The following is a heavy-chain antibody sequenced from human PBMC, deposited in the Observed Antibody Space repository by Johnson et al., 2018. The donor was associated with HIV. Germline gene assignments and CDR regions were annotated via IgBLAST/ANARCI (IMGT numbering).Heavy chain of an antibody. CDR1: GFTFDDYG. Sequence: VQLVESGGGVVRPGGSLRLSCAASGFTFDDYGMSWVRQGPGKGLEWVSVIYSGGSTYYADSVKGRFTISRDNSKNTLYLQMNSLRAEDTAVYYCALNWGAEGAVDIWGQGTMVTVAS. CDR2: IYSGGST. D-gene: IGHD7-27*01. CDR3: ALNWGAEGAVDI. J-gene: IGHJ3*02. V-gene: IGHV3-66*01.